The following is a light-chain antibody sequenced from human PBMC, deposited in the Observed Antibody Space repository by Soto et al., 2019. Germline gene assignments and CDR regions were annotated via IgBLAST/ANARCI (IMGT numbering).Light chain of an antibody. CDR3: SSYTTSGSLV. J-gene: IGLJ2*01. V-gene: IGLV2-14*01. CDR2: DVS. CDR1: SSDVGGYNY. Sequence: QSVLTQPASVSGSPGQSITISCTGTSSDVGGYNYVSWYQQHPGKAPKLMIYDVSNRPSGVSNRVSGSKSGNTASLTISGLKAEDEADYYCSSYTTSGSLVFGVGTKLTVL.